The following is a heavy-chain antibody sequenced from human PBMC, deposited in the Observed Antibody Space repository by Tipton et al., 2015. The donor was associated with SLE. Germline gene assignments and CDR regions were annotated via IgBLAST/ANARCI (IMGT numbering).Heavy chain of an antibody. CDR1: GGSFSGYY. J-gene: IGHJ6*03. D-gene: IGHD4-17*01. CDR2: INHSGST. CDR3: ARQGPLRYYYYYKED. Sequence: TLSLTCAVYGGSFSGYYCSWIRHPPRTGLERIGEINHSGSTNSNPSLKSRVTISVAASKNQISLRLSSVTAAGTAVYYCARQGPLRYYYYYKEDWGQGTPVTVPS. V-gene: IGHV4-34*01.